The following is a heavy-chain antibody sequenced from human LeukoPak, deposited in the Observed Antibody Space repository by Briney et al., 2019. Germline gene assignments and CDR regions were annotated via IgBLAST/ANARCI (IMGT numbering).Heavy chain of an antibody. D-gene: IGHD6-25*01. CDR3: TRHRVSAAVIELFGS. CDR2: IRSKANSYAT. CDR1: GFTFSGSA. J-gene: IGHJ4*02. V-gene: IGHV3-73*01. Sequence: PGGSLRLSCAASGFTFSGSAMHWVRQASGKGLEWVGRIRSKANSYATAYAASVKGRFTISRDDSKNTAYLQMNSLKTEDTAVYYCTRHRVSAAVIELFGSWGQGTLVTVSS.